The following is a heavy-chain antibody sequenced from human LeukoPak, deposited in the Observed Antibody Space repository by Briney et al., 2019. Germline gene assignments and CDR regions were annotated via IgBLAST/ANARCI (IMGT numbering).Heavy chain of an antibody. Sequence: GGSLRLSCAASGFTFSTYAMHWVRQAPGKGLEWVAVISYDGSNKYYADSVKGRFTISRDNSKNTLYLQMNSLRAEDTAVYYCAKDRYYYDSSGYLDYWGQGTLVTVSS. D-gene: IGHD3-22*01. CDR3: AKDRYYYDSSGYLDY. V-gene: IGHV3-30*04. CDR1: GFTFSTYA. CDR2: ISYDGSNK. J-gene: IGHJ4*02.